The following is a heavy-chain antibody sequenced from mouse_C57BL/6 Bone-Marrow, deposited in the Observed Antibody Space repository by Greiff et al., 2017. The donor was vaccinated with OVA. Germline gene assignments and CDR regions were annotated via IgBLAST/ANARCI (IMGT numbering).Heavy chain of an antibody. CDR2: ISSGGDYI. D-gene: IGHD1-1*01. V-gene: IGHV5-9-1*02. J-gene: IGHJ1*03. Sequence: VQLKESGEGLVKPGGSLKLSCAASGFTFSSYAMSWVRQTPEKRLEWVAYISSGGDYIYYADTVKGRFTISRDNARNTLYLQMSSLKSEDTAMYYCTRDPDYGSSYWYFDVWGTGTTVTVSS. CDR3: TRDPDYGSSYWYFDV. CDR1: GFTFSSYA.